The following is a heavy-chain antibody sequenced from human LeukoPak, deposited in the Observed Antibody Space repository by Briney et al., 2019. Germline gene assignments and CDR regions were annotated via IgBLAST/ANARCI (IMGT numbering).Heavy chain of an antibody. Sequence: GGSLRLSCATSGFSFTSYWLHWVRQGPGKGPEWVSRINGNGQSTSYADSVKGRFIISRDNARNTLYLYMTGLRVEDSAVYLCVRSFRIPYCSGNSCYPTDFDFWGRGTLVTVSS. CDR1: GFSFTSYW. CDR3: VRSFRIPYCSGNSCYPTDFDF. J-gene: IGHJ4*01. D-gene: IGHD2-15*01. V-gene: IGHV3-74*01. CDR2: INGNGQST.